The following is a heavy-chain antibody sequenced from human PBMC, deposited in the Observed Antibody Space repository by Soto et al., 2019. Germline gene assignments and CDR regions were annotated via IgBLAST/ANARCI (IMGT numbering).Heavy chain of an antibody. CDR3: TTGGITTVLYYYYYYMDV. J-gene: IGHJ6*03. V-gene: IGHV3-15*01. D-gene: IGHD1-1*01. Sequence: GGSLRLSCAASGFTFSNAWMSWVRQAPGKGLEWVGRIKSKTDGVTTDYAAPVKGRFTISRDDSKNTLYLQMNSLKTEDTAVYYCTTGGITTVLYYYYYYMDVWGKGTTVTVAS. CDR2: IKSKTDGVTT. CDR1: GFTFSNAW.